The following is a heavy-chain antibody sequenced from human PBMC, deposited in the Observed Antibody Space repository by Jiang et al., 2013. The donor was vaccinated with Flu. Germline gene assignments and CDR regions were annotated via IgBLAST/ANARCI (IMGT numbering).Heavy chain of an antibody. CDR2: INPNSGGT. D-gene: IGHD3-3*01. CDR1: GYTFTGYY. V-gene: IGHV1-2*02. Sequence: GAEVKKPGASVKVSCKASGYTFTGYYMHWVRQAPGQGLEWMGWINPNSGGTNYAQKFQGRVTMTRDTSISTAYMELSRLRSDDTAVYYCAREWAQGTIFGVVIPPGPWGQGTLVTVSS. J-gene: IGHJ5*02. CDR3: AREWAQGTIFGVVIPPGP.